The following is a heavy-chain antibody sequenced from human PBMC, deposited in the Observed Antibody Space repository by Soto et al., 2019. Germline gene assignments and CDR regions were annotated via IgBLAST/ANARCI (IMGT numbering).Heavy chain of an antibody. J-gene: IGHJ4*02. D-gene: IGHD2-8*01. CDR1: GFTFSNYA. V-gene: IGHV3-23*01. CDR3: EWDS. Sequence: GGSVRLSCAASGFTFSNYAMSWVRQAPGKGLEWVSGISDSGDKTYYADSVKGRFTISRDNSKNTLYLQMDSLRVDDTAVYYCEWDSWGQGTLVTVSS. CDR2: ISDSGDKT.